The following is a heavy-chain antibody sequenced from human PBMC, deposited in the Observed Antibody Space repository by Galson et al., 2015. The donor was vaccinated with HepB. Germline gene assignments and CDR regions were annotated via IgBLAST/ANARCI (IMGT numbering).Heavy chain of an antibody. CDR3: ARERAAAGAFYYYYYGMDV. CDR1: GFTFSSYA. J-gene: IGHJ6*02. D-gene: IGHD6-13*01. Sequence: SLRLSCAASGFTFSSYAMHWVRQAPGKGLEWVAVISYDGSNKYYADSVKGRFTISRDNSKNTLYLQMNSLRAEDTAVYYCARERAAAGAFYYYYYGMDVWGQGTTVTVSS. CDR2: ISYDGSNK. V-gene: IGHV3-30-3*01.